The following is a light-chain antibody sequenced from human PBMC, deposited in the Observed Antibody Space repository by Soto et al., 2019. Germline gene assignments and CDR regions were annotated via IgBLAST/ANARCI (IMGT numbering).Light chain of an antibody. Sequence: EIVMTQSPATLSVSPVERATLSCRASQSVSSNLAWYQQKPGQAPRLLIYGASTRATGIPARFSGSGSGTEFTLAISSLPSEDFAVYYCQQYNNWPPLTFGGGTKVDIK. V-gene: IGKV3D-15*01. CDR2: GAS. J-gene: IGKJ4*01. CDR1: QSVSSN. CDR3: QQYNNWPPLT.